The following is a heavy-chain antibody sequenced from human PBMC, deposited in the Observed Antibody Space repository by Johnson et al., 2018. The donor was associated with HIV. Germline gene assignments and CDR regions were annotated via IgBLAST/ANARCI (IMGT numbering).Heavy chain of an antibody. J-gene: IGHJ3*02. V-gene: IGHV3-30*14. CDR1: GFTFSSYA. D-gene: IGHD2-15*01. CDR2: ISYDGSNK. CDR3: ARDHLRRSHAFDI. Sequence: HVQLVESGGGVVQPGRSLRLSCAASGFTFSSYAMHWVRQAPGKGLEWVAVISYDGSNKYYADSVKGRFTISRDNSKNTLYLQMNSLRAEDTAVYYCARDHLRRSHAFDIWGQGTMVTVSS.